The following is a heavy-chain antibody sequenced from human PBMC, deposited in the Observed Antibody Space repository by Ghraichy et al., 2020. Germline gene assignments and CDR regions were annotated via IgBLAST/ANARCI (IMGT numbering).Heavy chain of an antibody. D-gene: IGHD1-14*01. J-gene: IGHJ4*02. CDR2: IYYSGST. CDR1: GGSISSYY. CDR3: ARATTPPHFDY. V-gene: IGHV4-59*01. Sequence: SETLSLTCTISGGSISSYYWSWIRQPPGKGLEWIGCIYYSGSTNYNPSLKSRVTISVDTSKIQFSLKLTSVTAADTAVYYCARATTPPHFDYWGQGTLVTVSS.